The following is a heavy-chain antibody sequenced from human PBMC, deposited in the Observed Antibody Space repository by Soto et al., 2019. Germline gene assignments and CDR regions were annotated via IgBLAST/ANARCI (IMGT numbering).Heavy chain of an antibody. CDR2: INHSGST. D-gene: IGHD5-12*01. V-gene: IGHV4-34*01. Sequence: SETLSLTCAVYGGSFSGYYWSWIRQPPGKGLEWIGEINHSGSTNYNPSLKSRVTISVDTSKNQFSLKLSSVTAADTAVYYCARSGGYAVGYWGQGTLVTVSS. CDR1: GGSFSGYY. CDR3: ARSGGYAVGY. J-gene: IGHJ4*02.